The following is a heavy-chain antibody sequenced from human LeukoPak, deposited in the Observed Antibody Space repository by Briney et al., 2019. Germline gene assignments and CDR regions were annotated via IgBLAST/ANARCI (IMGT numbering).Heavy chain of an antibody. Sequence: PGQXXXXMGGISASNGNTNYAQRLQGRVTMTTGTSTSTAYMELRSLRSDDTAVYYCARDGATVRGIYDYWGQGTLVTVSS. J-gene: IGHJ4*02. CDR2: ISASNGNT. V-gene: IGHV1-18*01. CDR3: ARDGATVRGIYDY. D-gene: IGHD6-13*01.